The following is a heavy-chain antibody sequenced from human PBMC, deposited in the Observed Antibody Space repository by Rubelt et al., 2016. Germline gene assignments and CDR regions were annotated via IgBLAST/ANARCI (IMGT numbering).Heavy chain of an antibody. CDR1: GFSLTTSGVG. V-gene: IGHV2-5*02. J-gene: IGHJ3*02. CDR2: IYWDDDK. CDR3: AHRLPYSSSWSFGTFDI. D-gene: IGHD2-2*01. Sequence: QITLKESGPTLVKPTQTLTLTCTFSGFSLTTSGVGVGWIRQPPGKALEWLALIYWDDDKRYSPSLKSRLTITKDTSKNQVVLTMTNMDTVDTATYYCAHRLPYSSSWSFGTFDIWGQGTMVTVSS.